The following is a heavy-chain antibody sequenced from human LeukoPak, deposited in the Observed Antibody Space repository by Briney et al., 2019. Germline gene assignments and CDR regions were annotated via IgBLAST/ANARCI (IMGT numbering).Heavy chain of an antibody. Sequence: KSSETLSLTCTVSGDSISSYYWSWIRQPPGKGLEWIAYIYYTGSTNYNPSLKSRVTISIDTSKNHFSLKLSSVTAADTAVYYCARFDNNGWYTHFDYWGQGTLVTVSS. CDR3: ARFDNNGWYTHFDY. V-gene: IGHV4-59*01. CDR1: GDSISSYY. J-gene: IGHJ4*02. D-gene: IGHD6-19*01. CDR2: IYYTGST.